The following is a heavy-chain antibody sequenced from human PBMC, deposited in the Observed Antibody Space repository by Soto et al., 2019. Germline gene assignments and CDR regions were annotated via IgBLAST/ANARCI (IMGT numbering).Heavy chain of an antibody. CDR1: GGSFSGYY. J-gene: IGHJ4*02. V-gene: IGHV4-34*01. D-gene: IGHD2-8*02. CDR3: ARDKITGLFDY. CDR2: INHSGST. Sequence: SETLSLPRAVYGGSFSGYYWSWVRQPPGKGLEWIGEINHSGSTNYNPSLKSRVTISVDTSKNQFSLKLSSVTAADTAVYYCARDKITGLFDYWGQGTLVTVSS.